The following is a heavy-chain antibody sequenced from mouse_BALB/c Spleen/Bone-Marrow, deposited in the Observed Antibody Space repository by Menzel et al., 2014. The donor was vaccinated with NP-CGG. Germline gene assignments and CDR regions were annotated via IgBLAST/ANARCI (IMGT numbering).Heavy chain of an antibody. V-gene: IGHV1-9*01. CDR1: GYTFSNYW. Sequence: QVQLKESGAELMKPGASVKISCKATGYTFSNYWMEWVKQRPGHGLEWIGEILPGSGSTNYNEKFTGKATFTADTSSNTAYLQLSSLTSADSAVYYCASGDYFDYWGQGTTLTVSP. CDR3: ASGDYFDY. J-gene: IGHJ2*01. CDR2: ILPGSGST.